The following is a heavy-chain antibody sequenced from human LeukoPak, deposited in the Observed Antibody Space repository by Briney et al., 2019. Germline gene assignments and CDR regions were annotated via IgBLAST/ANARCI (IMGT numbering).Heavy chain of an antibody. J-gene: IGHJ4*02. CDR2: IYSGGGT. Sequence: GGSLRLSCAASGFTVSSKYMSWVRQAAGKGLEWVSVIYSGGGTYYADSVTGRFTISRDNSKNTLYLQMNSLRGEDTAVYYCAKDRSHFDYWGQGTLVTVSS. V-gene: IGHV3-66*01. CDR1: GFTVSSKY. CDR3: AKDRSHFDY. D-gene: IGHD3-10*01.